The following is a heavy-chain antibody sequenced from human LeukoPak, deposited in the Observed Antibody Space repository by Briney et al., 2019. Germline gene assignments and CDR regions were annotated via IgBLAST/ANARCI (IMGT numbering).Heavy chain of an antibody. CDR1: GGTFSSYA. J-gene: IGHJ4*02. D-gene: IGHD3-9*01. Sequence: ASVKVSCKASGGTFSSYAISWVRQAPGQGLEWMGGIIPIFGTANYAQKFQGRVTITADESTSTAYMELSSLRCEDTAVYYCARDRGQKLRYFDWLSDWGQGTLVTVSS. V-gene: IGHV1-69*13. CDR2: IIPIFGTA. CDR3: ARDRGQKLRYFDWLSD.